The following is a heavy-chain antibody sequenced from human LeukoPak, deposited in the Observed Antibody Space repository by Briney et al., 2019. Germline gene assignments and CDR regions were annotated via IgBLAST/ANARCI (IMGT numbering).Heavy chain of an antibody. CDR2: INHSGST. CDR3: ARVLGSNWYFDL. J-gene: IGHJ2*01. D-gene: IGHD1-26*01. CDR1: GGSFSGYY. V-gene: IGHV4-34*01. Sequence: SETLPLTCAVYGGSFSGYYWSWIRQPPGKGLEWIGEINHSGSTNYNPSLKSRVTISVDTSKNQFSLKLSSVTAADTAVYYCARVLGSNWYFDLWGRGTLVTVSS.